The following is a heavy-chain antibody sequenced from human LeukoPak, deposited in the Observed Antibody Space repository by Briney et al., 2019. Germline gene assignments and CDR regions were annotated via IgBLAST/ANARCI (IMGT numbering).Heavy chain of an antibody. J-gene: IGHJ4*02. V-gene: IGHV3-33*01. CDR1: GFTFSSYG. D-gene: IGHD1-26*01. Sequence: GGSLRLSCAASGFTFSSYGMHWVRQAPGKGLEWVAVIWYDGSNKYYADSVKGRFTISRDNSKNTLYLQMNSLRAEDTAVYYCARGDPPWEPIGGFDYWGQGTLVTVSS. CDR2: IWYDGSNK. CDR3: ARGDPPWEPIGGFDY.